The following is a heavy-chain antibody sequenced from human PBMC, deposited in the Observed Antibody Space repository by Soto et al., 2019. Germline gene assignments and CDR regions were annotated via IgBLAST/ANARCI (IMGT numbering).Heavy chain of an antibody. J-gene: IGHJ6*02. D-gene: IGHD3-10*01. CDR3: ARLAGEQRHPGLWEYYYYYYGIDV. CDR1: GVKCRNLC. Sequence: PGRPMRHRSTASGVKCRNLCRRWVRKATGKGLEWVAHIKQDGSEKYYVDSVKGRFTISRDNAKNSLYLQMNSLRAEDTAVYYCARLAGEQRHPGLWEYYYYYYGIDVWGQRPTVTVSS. CDR2: IKQDGSEK. V-gene: IGHV3-7*05.